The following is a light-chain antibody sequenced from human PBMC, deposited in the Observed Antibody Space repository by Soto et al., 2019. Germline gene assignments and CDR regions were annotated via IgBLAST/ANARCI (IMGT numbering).Light chain of an antibody. V-gene: IGKV3-15*01. CDR1: HSVSSN. J-gene: IGKJ4*01. Sequence: DIVLTQSPGTLSLSPGERATLSFRASHSVSSNLSWYQQKPGQAPRLLIYGASTRATGIPARFSGNGSGTEFTLTLSSLQSEDFAVYYCQQYNNWPLTFGGRTKVDI. CDR3: QQYNNWPLT. CDR2: GAS.